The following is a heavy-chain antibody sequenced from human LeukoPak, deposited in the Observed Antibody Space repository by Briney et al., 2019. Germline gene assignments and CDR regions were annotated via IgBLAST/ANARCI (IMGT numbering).Heavy chain of an antibody. CDR2: FSGSGGVT. Sequence: GGSLRLSCAASGFTFSTYAINWVRQAPGKGLEWVSSFSGSGGVTKYADSVKGRFTISRDNSKNTLYLQMNSLRAEDTAVYYCARASCYKGCHYFYMDVWGKGTTVTVSS. V-gene: IGHV3-23*01. CDR1: GFTFSTYA. D-gene: IGHD2-2*02. CDR3: ARASCYKGCHYFYMDV. J-gene: IGHJ6*03.